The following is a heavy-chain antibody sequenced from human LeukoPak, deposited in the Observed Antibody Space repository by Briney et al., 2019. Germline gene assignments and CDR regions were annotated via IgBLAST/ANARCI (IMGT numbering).Heavy chain of an antibody. J-gene: IGHJ4*02. CDR3: TRAHGRITRDAYLDY. V-gene: IGHV3-53*01. CDR1: GFSVRSNY. CDR2: IYSSGST. Sequence: GGSLRLSCAASGFSVRSNYMSWVRQAPGKGLPWVSVIYSSGSTYYADSVKGRFAISRDDSKNTLHLQMNSLRAEDTAMYYCTRAHGRITRDAYLDYWGQGTLVTVSS. D-gene: IGHD3-10*01.